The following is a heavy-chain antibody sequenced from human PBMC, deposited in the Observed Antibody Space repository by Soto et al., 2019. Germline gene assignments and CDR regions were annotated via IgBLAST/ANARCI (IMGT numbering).Heavy chain of an antibody. Sequence: GGSLRLSCAASGFTFSSYGMHWVRQAPGKGLEWVAVIWYDGSNKYYADSVKGRFTISRDNSKNTLYLQMNSLRAEDTAVYYCARGSLAAAGQPYYFDYWGQGTLVTAPQ. V-gene: IGHV3-33*01. CDR2: IWYDGSNK. CDR1: GFTFSSYG. D-gene: IGHD6-13*01. J-gene: IGHJ4*02. CDR3: ARGSLAAAGQPYYFDY.